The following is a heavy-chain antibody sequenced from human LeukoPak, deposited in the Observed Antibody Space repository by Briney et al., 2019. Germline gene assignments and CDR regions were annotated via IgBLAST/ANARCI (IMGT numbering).Heavy chain of an antibody. Sequence: GGSLRLSCAASGFTFSSYSMNWVRQAPGKGLEWVSSISSSSSYIYYADSVKGRFTISRDNAKNSLYLQMNSLRAEDTAVYYCARQSGSLPDTYYYDSSGPTDFDYWGQGTLVTVSS. D-gene: IGHD3-22*01. J-gene: IGHJ4*02. CDR3: ARQSGSLPDTYYYDSSGPTDFDY. CDR2: ISSSSSYI. V-gene: IGHV3-21*01. CDR1: GFTFSSYS.